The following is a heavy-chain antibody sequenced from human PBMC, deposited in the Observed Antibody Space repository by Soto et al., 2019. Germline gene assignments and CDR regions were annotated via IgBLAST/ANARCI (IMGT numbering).Heavy chain of an antibody. CDR1: GFSFGSYA. J-gene: IGHJ5*02. V-gene: IGHV3-23*01. Sequence: EVQLLESGGGLVQPGGSLRLSCAASGFSFGSYAMSWVRQAPGKGLEWVSAISCNGGSTDYADSVRGQFTISRDNSKNKQDLQMNSLRAEDTAVYYCATDPPPYKIFPGYYRTWGQGTIVNVSA. D-gene: IGHD3-9*01. CDR2: ISCNGGST. CDR3: ATDPPPYKIFPGYYRT.